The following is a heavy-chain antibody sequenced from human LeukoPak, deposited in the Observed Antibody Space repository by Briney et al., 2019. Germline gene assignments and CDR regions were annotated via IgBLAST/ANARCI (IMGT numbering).Heavy chain of an antibody. Sequence: GGSLRLSCAASGFTFSSYAMSWVRQAPGKGLEWVSAISSSGGSTYYADSVKGRFTISRDNSKNTLYMQRNSLSAAGKAVYYSAKKEELLLPNYYFYYYYIDVGGKGTTVSLSS. CDR2: ISSSGGST. CDR3: AKKEELLLPNYYFYYYYIDV. V-gene: IGHV3-23*01. CDR1: GFTFSSYA. D-gene: IGHD2-15*01. J-gene: IGHJ6*03.